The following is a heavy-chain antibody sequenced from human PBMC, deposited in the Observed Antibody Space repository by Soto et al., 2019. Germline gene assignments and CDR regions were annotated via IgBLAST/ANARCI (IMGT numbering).Heavy chain of an antibody. CDR1: GGSISSSSYY. J-gene: IGHJ5*02. Sequence: QLQLQESGPGLVKPSETLSLTCTVSGGSISSSSYYWGWIRQPPGKGLEWIGRIYYSGSTYYNPSLTSRVTISVDTSTHQPSLKLSSVTAADTAVYYCVPSNWFDPWGQGTLVTVSS. V-gene: IGHV4-39*01. CDR2: IYYSGST. CDR3: VPSNWFDP.